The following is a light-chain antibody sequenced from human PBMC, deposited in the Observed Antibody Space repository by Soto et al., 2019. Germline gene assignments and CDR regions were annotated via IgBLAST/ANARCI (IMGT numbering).Light chain of an antibody. Sequence: QSVLTQPASVSGSPGQSITISCTGTSSDVGSYNLVSWYQQHPGKAPKLMIYEVSKRPSGVSNRFSGSKSGNTASLTISELLAEDEADYYCCSYAGSSTPYVFGTGTKATVL. J-gene: IGLJ1*01. V-gene: IGLV2-23*02. CDR2: EVS. CDR1: SSDVGSYNL. CDR3: CSYAGSSTPYV.